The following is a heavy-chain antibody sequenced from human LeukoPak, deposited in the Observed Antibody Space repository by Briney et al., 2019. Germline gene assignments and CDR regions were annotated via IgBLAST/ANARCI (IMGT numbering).Heavy chain of an antibody. V-gene: IGHV4-4*07. D-gene: IGHD2-2*01. CDR1: GGSISSYY. CDR3: ARVPGYCSSTSCQGDAFDI. Sequence: KSSETLSLTCTVSGGSISSYYWSWIRQPAGKGLEWIGRIYTSGSTNYNPSLKSRVTMSVDTSKNQFSLKLSSVTAADTAVYYCARVPGYCSSTSCQGDAFDIWGQGTMVTVSS. CDR2: IYTSGST. J-gene: IGHJ3*02.